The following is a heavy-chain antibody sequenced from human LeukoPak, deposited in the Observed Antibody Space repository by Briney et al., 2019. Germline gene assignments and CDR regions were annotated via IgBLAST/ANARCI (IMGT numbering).Heavy chain of an antibody. J-gene: IGHJ5*02. V-gene: IGHV4-30-4*01. D-gene: IGHD3-16*02. CDR1: GGSTSSGDYY. CDR2: IYYSGST. Sequence: PSETLSLTCTVSGGSTSSGDYYWSWIRQPPGKGLEWIGYIYYSGSTYYIPSLKSRVTISVDTSKNQFSLKLSSVTAADTAVYYCARGLGGYDYVWGSYRYAWFDPWGQGTLVTVSS. CDR3: ARGLGGYDYVWGSYRYAWFDP.